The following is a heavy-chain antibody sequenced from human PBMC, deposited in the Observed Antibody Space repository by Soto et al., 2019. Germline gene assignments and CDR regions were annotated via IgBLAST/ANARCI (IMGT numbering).Heavy chain of an antibody. CDR1: GYTFISYD. J-gene: IGHJ5*02. Sequence: XSVKLSCKASGYTFISYDSIWVRKTNGQGLEWLGWMSPNSGNTGYAQKFQGRVTMTRNTSISTAYMELSGLRSEDTAVYYCARGGSSNWNQKLYFDPWGQGTRVTVSS. D-gene: IGHD1-1*01. V-gene: IGHV1-8*01. CDR2: MSPNSGNT. CDR3: ARGGSSNWNQKLYFDP.